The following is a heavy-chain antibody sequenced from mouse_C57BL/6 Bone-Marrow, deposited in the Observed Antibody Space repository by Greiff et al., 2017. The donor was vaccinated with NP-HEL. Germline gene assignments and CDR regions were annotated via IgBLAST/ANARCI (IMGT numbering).Heavy chain of an antibody. J-gene: IGHJ1*03. Sequence: VLVASGAELVRPGSSVKLFCKDSYFAFMASAMHRVKQRPGPGLEWVGSFSSYSYSTEYSENFKGKATSTANTSSSTAYMELSSLTSEDSAVYYCAFDGYGYFDVWGTGTTVTVSS. D-gene: IGHD2-3*01. CDR3: AFDGYGYFDV. CDR1: YFAFMASA. V-gene: IGHV1-49*01. CDR2: FSSYSYST.